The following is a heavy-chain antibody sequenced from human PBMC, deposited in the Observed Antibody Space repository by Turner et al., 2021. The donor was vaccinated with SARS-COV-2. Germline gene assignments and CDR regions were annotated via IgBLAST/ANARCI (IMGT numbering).Heavy chain of an antibody. Sequence: EVQLVESGGGLVQPGGSLRLSCAASGFTCRSYWMHWVRQAPGKGMVCVSHINSYASFTSYADSVKGRFTISRDNAKNTLYLQMNSLRAEDTAVYYCARDQRDSVIWSGYGAFDIWGQGTMVTVSS. D-gene: IGHD3-3*01. V-gene: IGHV3-74*01. CDR1: GFTCRSYW. CDR3: ARDQRDSVIWSGYGAFDI. CDR2: INSYASFT. J-gene: IGHJ3*02.